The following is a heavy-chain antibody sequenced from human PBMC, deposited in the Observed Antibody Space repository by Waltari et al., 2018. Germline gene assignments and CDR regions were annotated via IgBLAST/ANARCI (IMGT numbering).Heavy chain of an antibody. D-gene: IGHD4-17*01. J-gene: IGHJ5*02. CDR1: GFSFNSYS. Sequence: EVQLVESGGGLVKPGGSLRLSCAASGFSFNSYSMIGVRQAPGNGMEWVSSINYNGNYKYYADSVTGRFTISRDGATNSLYLQMTNLRVEDTAVYYCAKGDTLTTRFFDPWGQGTLVTVSS. CDR3: AKGDTLTTRFFDP. CDR2: INYNGNYK. V-gene: IGHV3-21*01.